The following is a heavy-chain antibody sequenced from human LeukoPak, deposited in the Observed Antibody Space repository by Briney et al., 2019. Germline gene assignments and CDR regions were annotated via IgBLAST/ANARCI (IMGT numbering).Heavy chain of an antibody. CDR2: MNPNSGNT. Sequence: GASVKVSCEASGYTFTSYDINWVRQATGQGLEWMGWMNPNSGNTGYAQKFQGRVTMTRNTSISTAYMELSSLRSEDTAVYYCARAGAYYYDSSGYNSPQVWGQGTLVTVSS. D-gene: IGHD3-22*01. CDR3: ARAGAYYYDSSGYNSPQV. CDR1: GYTFTSYD. V-gene: IGHV1-8*01. J-gene: IGHJ4*02.